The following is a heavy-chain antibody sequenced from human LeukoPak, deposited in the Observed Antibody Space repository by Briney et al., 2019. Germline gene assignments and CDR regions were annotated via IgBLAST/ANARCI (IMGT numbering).Heavy chain of an antibody. CDR1: GGSISSGDYY. Sequence: PSETLSLTCTGSGGSISSGDYYWSWIRQPPGEGLEWIGYIYYSGSTYYNPSLKSRVTISVDTSKNQFSLKLSSVTAADTAVYYCARGGLEQLVEGFDYWGQGTLVTVSS. CDR2: IYYSGST. CDR3: ARGGLEQLVEGFDY. J-gene: IGHJ4*02. V-gene: IGHV4-30-4*08. D-gene: IGHD6-6*01.